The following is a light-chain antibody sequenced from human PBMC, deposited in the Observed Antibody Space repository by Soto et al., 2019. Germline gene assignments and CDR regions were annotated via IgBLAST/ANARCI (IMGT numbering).Light chain of an antibody. J-gene: IGKJ4*01. CDR2: GAS. CDR3: QQYNDWPLLT. CDR1: HSVITN. V-gene: IGKV3-15*01. Sequence: EIVMTQSPATLSVSPGERATLSCRASHSVITNLAWYQHIPGQAPRLLIYGASTRAAGIPARFGGSGSGTEFTLTISSLQSEDFAVYYCQQYNDWPLLTFGGGTKVEIK.